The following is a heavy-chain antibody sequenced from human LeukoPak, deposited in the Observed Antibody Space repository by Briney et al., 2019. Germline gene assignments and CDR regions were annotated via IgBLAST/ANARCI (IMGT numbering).Heavy chain of an antibody. CDR1: GFTFSSYG. J-gene: IGHJ4*02. V-gene: IGHV3-23*01. CDR2: ISGSGGST. CDR3: AKRPRLEMATISQPSNY. D-gene: IGHD5-24*01. Sequence: PGGSLRLSCAASGFTFSSYGMSWVRRAPGKGLEWVSAISGSGGSTYYSDSVKGRFTISRDNSKNTLYLQMNSLRAEDTAVYYCAKRPRLEMATISQPSNYWGQGTLVTVSS.